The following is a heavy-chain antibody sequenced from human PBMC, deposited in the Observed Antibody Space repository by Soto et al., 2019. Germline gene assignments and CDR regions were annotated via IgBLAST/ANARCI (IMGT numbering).Heavy chain of an antibody. CDR1: GFTFSSYA. CDR2: ISGSGGST. J-gene: IGHJ6*03. CDR3: AKAFNIPQRGLRSTYYYYYMDV. V-gene: IGHV3-23*01. D-gene: IGHD6-25*01. Sequence: GGSLRLSCAASGFTFSSYAMSWVRQAPGKGLEWVSAISGSGGSTYYADSVKGRFTISRDNSKNTLYLQMNSLRAEDTAVYYCAKAFNIPQRGLRSTYYYYYMDVWGKGTTVTVSS.